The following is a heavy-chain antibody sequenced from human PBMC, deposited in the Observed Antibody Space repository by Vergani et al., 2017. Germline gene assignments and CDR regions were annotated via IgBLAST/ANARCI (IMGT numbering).Heavy chain of an antibody. Sequence: EVQLVESGGGLVKPGGSLRLSCAASGFTFSNAWMSWVRQAPGKGLEWVSTISRNSSNTYYADSVKGRFTISRDDSKNMLYLQMNSLRVVDTAVYYCAKVGGRGSSSYYYYMDVWGKGTTVTVSS. V-gene: IGHV3-23*04. CDR3: AKVGGRGSSSYYYYMDV. CDR2: ISRNSSNT. CDR1: GFTFSNAW. D-gene: IGHD1-26*01. J-gene: IGHJ6*03.